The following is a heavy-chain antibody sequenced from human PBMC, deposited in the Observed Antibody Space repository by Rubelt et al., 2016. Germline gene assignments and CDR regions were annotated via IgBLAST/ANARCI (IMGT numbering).Heavy chain of an antibody. CDR3: ARGQVATDY. Sequence: QLQLQESGPGLVKPSETLSLTCTVPGGSIRSSRYYWGWIRQPPGKGLEWIGSIYYTGSTYYNPSLKSRLTISLDTSKNQFSLKLNSVTAADTAVYYCARGQVATDYWGQGTLVTVSS. D-gene: IGHD5-12*01. V-gene: IGHV4-39*07. J-gene: IGHJ4*02. CDR2: IYYTGST. CDR1: GGSIRSSRYY.